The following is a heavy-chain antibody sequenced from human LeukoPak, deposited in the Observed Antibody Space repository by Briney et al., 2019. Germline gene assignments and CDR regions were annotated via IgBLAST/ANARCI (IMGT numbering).Heavy chain of an antibody. Sequence: SETLSLTCAVYGGSFSGYYWSWIRQPPGKGLEWIGEINHSGSTNYNPSLKSRVTISVDTSKNQFSLKLSSVTAADTAVYYCARLEAYYYYGMDVWGQGTTVTVSS. CDR3: ARLEAYYYYGMDV. CDR2: INHSGST. V-gene: IGHV4-34*01. J-gene: IGHJ6*02. CDR1: GGSFSGYY.